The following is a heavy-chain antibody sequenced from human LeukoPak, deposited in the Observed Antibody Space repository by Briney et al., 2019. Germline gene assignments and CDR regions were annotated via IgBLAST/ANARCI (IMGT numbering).Heavy chain of an antibody. J-gene: IGHJ5*01. V-gene: IGHV3-23*01. CDR1: GFTFSSYS. Sequence: GGSLRLSCAASGFTFSSYSMNWVRQAPGKGLEWVSALSANGGTTYYADSVKGRFTISRDNSKNTLYLQMRSLRVEDTAVYYCAKDLSGSYDSWGQGTLVTVSS. CDR3: AKDLSGSYDS. CDR2: LSANGGTT. D-gene: IGHD1-26*01.